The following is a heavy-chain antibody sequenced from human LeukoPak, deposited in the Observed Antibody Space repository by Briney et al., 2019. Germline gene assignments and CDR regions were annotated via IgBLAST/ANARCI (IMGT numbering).Heavy chain of an antibody. CDR1: GYTYTSYD. Sequence: ASVKVSCKASGYTYTSYDINWVRQATGQGLEWMGWMNPNSGNTGYAQKFQGRVTMTRNTSISTAYMELSSLRSEDTAVYYCARAGGYCGRISCPYYFDYWGQGSLVAVSS. V-gene: IGHV1-8*01. J-gene: IGHJ4*02. CDR3: ARAGGYCGRISCPYYFDY. D-gene: IGHD2-15*01. CDR2: MNPNSGNT.